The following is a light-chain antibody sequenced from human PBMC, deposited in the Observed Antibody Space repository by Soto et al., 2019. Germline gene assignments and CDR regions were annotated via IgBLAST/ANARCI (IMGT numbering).Light chain of an antibody. Sequence: QSALTQPPSASGSPGQSVAISCTGTSSDVGGYNFVSWYQQHPGKVPKLLIYDVSERPSGVPDRFSGSKSGNTASLTVSGLQAEDEADYYCSSYAGSNTYVFGSGTKV. CDR3: SSYAGSNTYV. CDR1: SSDVGGYNF. J-gene: IGLJ1*01. V-gene: IGLV2-8*01. CDR2: DVS.